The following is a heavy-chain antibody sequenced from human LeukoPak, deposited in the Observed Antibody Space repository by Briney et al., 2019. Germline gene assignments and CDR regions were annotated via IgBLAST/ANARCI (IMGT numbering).Heavy chain of an antibody. CDR2: IYHTGKT. V-gene: IGHV4-39*07. Sequence: AETLSLTCTVSRRSITSTDHYWAWIPQPPAKALEWNGSIYHTGKTFYSPYLKSRHRLTIDKSKTQFSYDLRAATAPDTAVLYCARNSGNSWGSYSGFDPWGQGTMVTVSS. CDR3: ARNSGNSWGSYSGFDP. D-gene: IGHD3-16*01. J-gene: IGHJ5*02. CDR1: RRSITSTDHY.